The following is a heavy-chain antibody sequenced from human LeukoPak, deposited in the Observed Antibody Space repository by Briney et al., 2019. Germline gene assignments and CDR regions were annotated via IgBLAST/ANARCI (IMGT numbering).Heavy chain of an antibody. V-gene: IGHV3-21*04. CDR2: ISSSSSYI. D-gene: IGHD2-2*01. J-gene: IGHJ3*02. Sequence: GGSLRLSCAASGFTFSSYSMNWVRQAPGKGLEWVSSISSSSSYIYYADSVKGRFTISRDNAKNSLYLQMNSLRAEDTAVYYCARAHIVVVPAVAAFDIWGQGTMVTVSS. CDR3: ARAHIVVVPAVAAFDI. CDR1: GFTFSSYS.